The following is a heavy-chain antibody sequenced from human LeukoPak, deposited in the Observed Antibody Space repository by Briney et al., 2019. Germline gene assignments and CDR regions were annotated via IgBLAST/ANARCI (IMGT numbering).Heavy chain of an antibody. J-gene: IGHJ4*02. V-gene: IGHV3-30*19. CDR1: GFTFSYDG. CDR2: ISYDGSNK. D-gene: IGHD3-3*01. CDR3: ATGRITIFGVVIASRYYFDY. Sequence: GGSLRLSCAASGFTFSYDGMHWVRQAPGKGLEWVAVISYDGSNKYYADSVKGRFTISRDNSKNTLYLQMNSLRAEDTAVYYCATGRITIFGVVIASRYYFDYWGQGTLVTVSS.